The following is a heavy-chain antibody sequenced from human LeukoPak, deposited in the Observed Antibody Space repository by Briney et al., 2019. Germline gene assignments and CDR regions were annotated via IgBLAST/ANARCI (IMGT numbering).Heavy chain of an antibody. CDR1: GGSISSYY. J-gene: IGHJ4*02. CDR2: IHYSGST. D-gene: IGHD6-13*01. Sequence: PSETLSLTCTVSGGSISSYYWSWIRQPPGKGLEWIGYIHYSGSTNYNPPLKSRVTISVDTSKNQFSLILSSVTTADTAVYYCAREVVAAAGTVDYWGQGTLVTVSS. V-gene: IGHV4-59*01. CDR3: AREVVAAAGTVDY.